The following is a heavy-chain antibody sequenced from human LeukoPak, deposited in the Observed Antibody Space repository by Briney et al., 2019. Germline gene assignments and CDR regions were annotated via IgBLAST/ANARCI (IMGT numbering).Heavy chain of an antibody. J-gene: IGHJ4*02. Sequence: GGSLRLSCSASGFTFSDYTMNWVRQAPGKGLEWVSSISGSSRSIFYGDSVKGRFTISRDNAKNSLYLQMNSLRGEDTAVYYCARWVKRDHGDYFDYWGQGTLVTVSS. CDR1: GFTFSDYT. V-gene: IGHV3-21*01. D-gene: IGHD4-17*01. CDR2: ISGSSRSI. CDR3: ARWVKRDHGDYFDY.